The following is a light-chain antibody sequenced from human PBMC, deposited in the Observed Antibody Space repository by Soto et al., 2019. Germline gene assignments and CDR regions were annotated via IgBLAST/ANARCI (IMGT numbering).Light chain of an antibody. CDR3: CSYAGSYTYV. CDR2: DVY. J-gene: IGLJ1*01. CDR1: SSDVGSHNY. Sequence: QSVLTQPRSVSGSPGQSVTISCTGTSSDVGSHNYVSWYQQHPGKAPKLMIYDVYKRPSGVPDRFSGSKSGNTASLTISGLQAEDEADYYCCSYAGSYTYVFGTGTKLTVL. V-gene: IGLV2-11*01.